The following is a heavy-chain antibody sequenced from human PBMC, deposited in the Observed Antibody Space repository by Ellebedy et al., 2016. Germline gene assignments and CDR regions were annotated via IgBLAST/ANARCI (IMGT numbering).Heavy chain of an antibody. D-gene: IGHD4-17*01. CDR2: ISYSGNT. V-gene: IGHV4-59*08. CDR1: AGSIRNYY. CDR3: ASATVTTSAEYFQY. J-gene: IGHJ1*01. Sequence: SETLSLTCNVSAGSIRNYYWTWIRQPPGKGLEWIGYISYSGNTKYNPSLQSRVSISVDTAKKQFSLKVRSVTAADTAVYYCASATVTTSAEYFQYWGQGTLVTVSS.